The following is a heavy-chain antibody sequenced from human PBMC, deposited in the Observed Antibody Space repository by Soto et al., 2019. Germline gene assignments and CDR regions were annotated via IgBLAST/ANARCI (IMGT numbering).Heavy chain of an antibody. Sequence: WGSLRLSCAASGFAFSAYAMNWVRHTPGKGLEWVPSVSGTGRTTYHADSVKGRFTMSRDNSKDTVYLQMNSLRADDTAVYYCTKDVLYCGGGSCLVGPSYTFDHWGQGTLVTVSS. D-gene: IGHD2-15*01. CDR1: GFAFSAYA. CDR3: TKDVLYCGGGSCLVGPSYTFDH. CDR2: VSGTGRTT. V-gene: IGHV3-23*01. J-gene: IGHJ4*02.